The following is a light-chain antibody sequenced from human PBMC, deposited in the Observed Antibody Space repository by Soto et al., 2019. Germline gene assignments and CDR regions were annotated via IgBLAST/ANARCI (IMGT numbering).Light chain of an antibody. CDR3: QQFNSYQSP. CDR2: DAS. J-gene: IGKJ5*01. V-gene: IGKV1-13*02. Sequence: AIQLTQSPSSLSASVGDRVTITCRASQGISSALAWYQQKPGKAPKLLIYDASSLESGVPSRFSGSGSGTDFTLTISSLQPEDFATYYCQQFNSYQSPFGQGTRLEIK. CDR1: QGISSA.